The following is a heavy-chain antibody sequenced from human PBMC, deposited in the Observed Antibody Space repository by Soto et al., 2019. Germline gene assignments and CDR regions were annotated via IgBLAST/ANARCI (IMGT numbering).Heavy chain of an antibody. CDR1: GGSISSYY. V-gene: IGHV4-59*01. J-gene: IGHJ2*01. CDR2: SYYSGST. CDR3: ARDVNTWYFDL. Sequence: QVQLQESGPGLVKSSETLSLTCTVSGGSISSYYWSWIRQPPGKELEWIGYSYYSGSTNYNPSLKSRVTISVDTSKNQFSLKLSSVTAADTAVYYCARDVNTWYFDLLGRGTLVTVSS.